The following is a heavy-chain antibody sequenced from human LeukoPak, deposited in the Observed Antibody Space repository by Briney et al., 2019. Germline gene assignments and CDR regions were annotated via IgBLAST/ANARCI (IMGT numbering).Heavy chain of an antibody. D-gene: IGHD2-2*01. Sequence: ASVKVSCKASGYTFTNYGISWVRQAPGHGLEWMGWISAYNDNTNYAQKFQGRVTLTTDTSTSTAYMELRSLRSDDTAVYYCARGLGYCSRASCYPYYHYMDVWRKGTTVTVSS. V-gene: IGHV1-18*01. CDR3: ARGLGYCSRASCYPYYHYMDV. CDR2: ISAYNDNT. J-gene: IGHJ6*03. CDR1: GYTFTNYG.